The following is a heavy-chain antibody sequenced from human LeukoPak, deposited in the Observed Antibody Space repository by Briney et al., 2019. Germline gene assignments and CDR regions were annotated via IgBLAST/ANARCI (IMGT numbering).Heavy chain of an antibody. Sequence: GRSLRLSCAASGFTFSSYGMHWVRQAPGKGLEWVAVISYDGSNKYYADSVKGRFTVSRDNSKNMLFLQMNSLRAEDTAVYYCSRGGHGYHSRGYYYVDIDYWGQGTLVTVSS. V-gene: IGHV3-30*03. D-gene: IGHD3-22*01. CDR2: ISYDGSNK. CDR1: GFTFSSYG. J-gene: IGHJ4*02. CDR3: SRGGHGYHSRGYYYVDIDY.